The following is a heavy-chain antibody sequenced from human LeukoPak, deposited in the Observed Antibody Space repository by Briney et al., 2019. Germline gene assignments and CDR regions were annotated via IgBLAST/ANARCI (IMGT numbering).Heavy chain of an antibody. CDR1: GGSFSGYY. CDR3: ARGRVATMAYYFDY. CDR2: INHSGST. V-gene: IGHV4-34*01. J-gene: IGHJ4*02. Sequence: PSETLSLTCAVYGGSFSGYYWSWIRQPPGKGLEWIGEINHSGSTNYNPSLKSRVTISVDTSKNQFSLKLSSVTAADTAVYYCARGRVATMAYYFDYWGQGTLVTVSS. D-gene: IGHD5-12*01.